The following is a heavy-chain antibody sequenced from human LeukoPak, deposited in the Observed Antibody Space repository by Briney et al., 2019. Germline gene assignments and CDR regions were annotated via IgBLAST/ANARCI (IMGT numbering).Heavy chain of an antibody. V-gene: IGHV4-30-2*01. CDR1: GGSISSGGYS. J-gene: IGHJ4*02. CDR3: ARKTVRGVIDY. Sequence: SQTLSLTCAVSGGSISSGGYSWSWIRQPPGKGLEWIGYIYHSGSTYYNPSLKSRVTISVDRSKNQFSLKLCSVTAADTAVYYCARKTVRGVIDYWGQGTLVTVSS. D-gene: IGHD3-10*01. CDR2: IYHSGST.